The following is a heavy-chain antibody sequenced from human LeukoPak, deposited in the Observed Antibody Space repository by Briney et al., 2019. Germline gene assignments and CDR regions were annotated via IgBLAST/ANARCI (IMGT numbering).Heavy chain of an antibody. V-gene: IGHV4-30-4*01. D-gene: IGHD1-26*01. Sequence: SETLSLTCTVSGGLISRIEYYWSWIRQSPVKGLEWLGHIYHTGTTLYSPHLNNRLTISADSSRNQFSLTLNSVSAADTAVYYCASVSVWELATHPGGSFDFWGRGILVTVSS. CDR2: IYHTGTT. CDR3: ASVSVWELATHPGGSFDF. CDR1: GGLISRIEYY. J-gene: IGHJ4*02.